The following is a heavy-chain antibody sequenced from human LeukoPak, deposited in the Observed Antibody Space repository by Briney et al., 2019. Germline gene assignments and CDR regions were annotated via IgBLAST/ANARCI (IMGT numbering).Heavy chain of an antibody. V-gene: IGHV3-23*01. CDR3: AKDRVVIMPASLNY. J-gene: IGHJ4*02. CDR1: GFTFSSYA. Sequence: GGSLRLSCAASGFTFSSYAMSWVRQVPGTGLEWVSAISGSGDDTYYADFVKGRFTISRDNSKNTLYLQMNSLRAEDSAIYYCAKDRVVIMPASLNYWGQGTLAIVSS. CDR2: ISGSGDDT. D-gene: IGHD2-21*01.